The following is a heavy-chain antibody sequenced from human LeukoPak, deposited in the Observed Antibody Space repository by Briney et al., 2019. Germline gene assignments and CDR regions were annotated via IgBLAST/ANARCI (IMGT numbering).Heavy chain of an antibody. CDR2: IKQDGSEK. CDR1: GFTFSSYW. CDR3: AREEGTPSSGYYLYYFDY. J-gene: IGHJ4*02. V-gene: IGHV3-7*01. D-gene: IGHD3-22*01. Sequence: GGSLRLSCAASGFTFSSYWMSWVRQAPGKGLEWVANIKQDGSEKYYVDSVKGRFTISRDNAKNSLYLEMNSLRAEDTAVYYCAREEGTPSSGYYLYYFDYWGQGTLVTVSS.